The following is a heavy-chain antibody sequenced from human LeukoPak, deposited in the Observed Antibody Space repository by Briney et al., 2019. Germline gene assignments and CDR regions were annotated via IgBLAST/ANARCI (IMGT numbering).Heavy chain of an antibody. V-gene: IGHV3-21*01. Sequence: GGSLRLSCAASGFTFSSYSMNWVRQAPGKGLEWVSSISSSSSYIYYADSVKGRFTISRDNAKNSLYLQMNSLRAEDTAVYYCARGPVSSSGYYYEGYFQHWGQGTLVTVSS. J-gene: IGHJ1*01. CDR3: ARGPVSSSGYYYEGYFQH. CDR2: ISSSSSYI. D-gene: IGHD3-22*01. CDR1: GFTFSSYS.